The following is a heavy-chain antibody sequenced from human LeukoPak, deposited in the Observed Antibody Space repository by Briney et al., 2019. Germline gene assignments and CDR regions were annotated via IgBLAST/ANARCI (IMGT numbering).Heavy chain of an antibody. CDR2: ISGSGGST. Sequence: GGSLRLSCAASGFTFSSYGMSWVRQAPGKGLEWVSAISGSGGSTYYADSVKGRFTISRDNSKNTLFLQMNSLRAEDTAVYYCAKVRQWLVLGEAFDIWGQGTMVTVSS. CDR3: AKVRQWLVLGEAFDI. J-gene: IGHJ3*02. D-gene: IGHD6-19*01. CDR1: GFTFSSYG. V-gene: IGHV3-23*01.